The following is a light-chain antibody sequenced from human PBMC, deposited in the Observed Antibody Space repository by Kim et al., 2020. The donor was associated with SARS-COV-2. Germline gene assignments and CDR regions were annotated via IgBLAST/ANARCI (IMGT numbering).Light chain of an antibody. J-gene: IGLJ2*01. CDR3: QVWDSSSDHRVV. CDR2: QDN. V-gene: IGLV3-1*01. Sequence: SYELTQPPSVSVSPGQTASITCSGYKLGDKYVSWYQQKPGQSPVVVIYQDNQRPSGIPERFSGSNSGNTATLTISGVEAGDEAGYYCQVWDSSSDHRVVFGGGTQLTVL. CDR1: KLGDKY.